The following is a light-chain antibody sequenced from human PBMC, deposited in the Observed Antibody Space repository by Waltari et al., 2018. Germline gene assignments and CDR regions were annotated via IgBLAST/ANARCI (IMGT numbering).Light chain of an antibody. CDR3: HSFDSSNQV. CDR1: SGIIAGYY. J-gene: IGLJ2*01. V-gene: IGLV6-57*01. CDR2: EDN. Sequence: NFLLTQPQSVSGSPGKTVTISCTRNSGIIAGYYVPWYQPLPGHFPTSVIFEDNQRPSGVPDRFSCSIDRSSNSASLTISGLKTEDEADYYCHSFDSSNQVFGGGTKLTVL.